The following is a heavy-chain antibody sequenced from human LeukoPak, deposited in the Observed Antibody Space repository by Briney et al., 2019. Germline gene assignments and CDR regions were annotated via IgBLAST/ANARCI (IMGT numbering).Heavy chain of an antibody. D-gene: IGHD4-17*01. CDR3: ARDDYGDYGLLDY. CDR2: ISYDGSNK. V-gene: IGHV3-30-3*01. Sequence: PSRSLRLSCATSGFTFSNYAMHWVRQAPGKGLEWGAVISYDGSNKYNADSLKGRFTISRDNSKNTLYLQMNSLRAEDTAVYYCARDDYGDYGLLDYWGQGTLVTVSS. J-gene: IGHJ4*02. CDR1: GFTFSNYA.